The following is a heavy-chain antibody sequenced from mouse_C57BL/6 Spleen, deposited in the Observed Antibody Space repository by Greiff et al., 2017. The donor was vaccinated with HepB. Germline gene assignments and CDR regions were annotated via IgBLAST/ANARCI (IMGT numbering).Heavy chain of an antibody. J-gene: IGHJ2*01. CDR3: TRWGSRYYFDY. CDR1: GYTFTDYE. V-gene: IGHV1-15*01. Sequence: QVHVKQSGAELVRPGASVTLSCKASGYTFTDYEMHWVKQTPVHGLEWIGAIDPETGGTAYNQKFKGKAILTADKSSSTAYMELRSLTSEDSAVYYGTRWGSRYYFDYWGQGTTLTVSS. CDR2: IDPETGGT. D-gene: IGHD1-1*01.